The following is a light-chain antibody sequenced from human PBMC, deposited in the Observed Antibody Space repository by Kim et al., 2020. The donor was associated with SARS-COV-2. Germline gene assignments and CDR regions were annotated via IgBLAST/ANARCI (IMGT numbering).Light chain of an antibody. CDR2: EDK. CDR1: SGRIASNY. Sequence: GETGTIASPQRSGRIASNYVQLNQKRPGSAPTPVISEDKRRPSGVPDRFSGSIDSSSNSASLTSSGLKTEDEAGYYCQSYDSSTVIFGGGTQLTVL. V-gene: IGLV6-57*03. J-gene: IGLJ2*01. CDR3: QSYDSSTVI.